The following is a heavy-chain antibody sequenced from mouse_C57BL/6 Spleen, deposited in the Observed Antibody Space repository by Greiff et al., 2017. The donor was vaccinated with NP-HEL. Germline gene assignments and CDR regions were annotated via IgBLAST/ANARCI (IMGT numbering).Heavy chain of an antibody. D-gene: IGHD1-1*01. Sequence: VMLVESGPELVKPGASVKISCKASGYAFSSSWMNWVKQRPGKGLEWIGRIYPGDGDTNYNGKFKGKATLTADKSSSTAYMQLSSLTSEDSAVYFCANYGSSLYYAMDYWGQGTSVTVSS. J-gene: IGHJ4*01. V-gene: IGHV1-82*01. CDR3: ANYGSSLYYAMDY. CDR2: IYPGDGDT. CDR1: GYAFSSSW.